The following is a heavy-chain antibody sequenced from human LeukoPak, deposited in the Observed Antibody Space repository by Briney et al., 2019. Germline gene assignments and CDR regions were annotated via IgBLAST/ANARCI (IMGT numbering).Heavy chain of an antibody. CDR3: ARHPVNVLDAFDI. V-gene: IGHV5-51*01. CDR1: GYSFTSYW. D-gene: IGHD3-16*01. Sequence: GESLKISCKASGYSFTSYWIGWVRQMPGKGLEWMGTIYPGDSDTGYSPSFQGQVTISADKSISTAYLQWSSLKASDTAMYYCARHPVNVLDAFDIWGQGTMVTVSS. J-gene: IGHJ3*02. CDR2: IYPGDSDT.